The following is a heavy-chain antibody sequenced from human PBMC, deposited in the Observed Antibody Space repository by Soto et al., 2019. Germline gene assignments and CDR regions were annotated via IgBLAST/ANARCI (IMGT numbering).Heavy chain of an antibody. CDR1: GGTFSSYA. J-gene: IGHJ4*02. CDR3: ARERDGYNLALDY. CDR2: IIPIFGTA. D-gene: IGHD5-12*01. V-gene: IGHV1-69*13. Sequence: SVKVSCKASGGTFSSYAISWVRQAPGQGLEWMGGIIPIFGTANYAQKFHGRVTITADESTSTAYMELSSLRSEDTAVYYCARERDGYNLALDYWGQGTLVTVSS.